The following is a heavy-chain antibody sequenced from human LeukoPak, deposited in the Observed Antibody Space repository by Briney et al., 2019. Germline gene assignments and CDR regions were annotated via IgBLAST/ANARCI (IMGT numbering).Heavy chain of an antibody. J-gene: IGHJ4*02. Sequence: GGSLRLSCAASGFTFSSYSMNWVRQAPGKGLEWVGFIRSKAYGGTTEYAASVKGRFTISRDDSKSIAYLQMNSLKTEDTAVYYCTRAGTPFGVVQEDSWLWGQGTLVTVSS. D-gene: IGHD3-3*01. CDR1: GFTFSSYS. V-gene: IGHV3-49*04. CDR3: TRAGTPFGVVQEDSWL. CDR2: IRSKAYGGTT.